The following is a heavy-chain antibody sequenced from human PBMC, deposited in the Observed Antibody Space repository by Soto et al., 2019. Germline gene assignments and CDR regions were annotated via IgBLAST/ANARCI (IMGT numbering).Heavy chain of an antibody. CDR3: ARDPGECSSGWWLFFDD. CDR2: MWYDGSNR. V-gene: IGHV3-33*01. D-gene: IGHD2-2*01. J-gene: IGHJ4*02. CDR1: GFTFSNYG. Sequence: QVRLVESGGGVVQPGRSLRLSCAASGFTFSNYGMHWVRQAPGKGLEWVAVMWYDGSNRYYADSVKGRFTISRDNSKNKLYLQMNSLRAEDTAVYYCARDPGECSSGWWLFFDDWGQGTLVAVSS.